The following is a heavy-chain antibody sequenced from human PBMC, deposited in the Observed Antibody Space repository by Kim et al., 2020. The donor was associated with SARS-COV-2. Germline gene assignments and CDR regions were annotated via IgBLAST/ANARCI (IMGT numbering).Heavy chain of an antibody. CDR1: GYSFTSYW. J-gene: IGHJ3*02. CDR3: ASSDFWSGSVTYDAFDI. D-gene: IGHD3-3*01. Sequence: GESLKISCKGSGYSFTSYWISWVRQMPGKGLEWMGRIDPSDSYTNYSPSFQGHVTISADKSISTAYLQWSSLKASDTAMYYCASSDFWSGSVTYDAFDIWGQGTMVTVSS. CDR2: IDPSDSYT. V-gene: IGHV5-10-1*01.